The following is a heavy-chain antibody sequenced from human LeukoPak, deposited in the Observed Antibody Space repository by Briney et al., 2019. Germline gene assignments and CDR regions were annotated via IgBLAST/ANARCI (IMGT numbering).Heavy chain of an antibody. J-gene: IGHJ4*02. CDR2: ISSSSSYI. CDR1: GFTFSSYS. CDR3: ASPLLDWFNDY. V-gene: IGHV3-21*01. Sequence: GGSLRLSCAAPGFTFSSYSMNWVRQAPGKGLEWVSSISSSSSYIYYADSVKGRFTISRDNAKNSLYLQMNSLRAEDTAVYYCASPLLDWFNDYWGQGTLVTVPS. D-gene: IGHD3-9*01.